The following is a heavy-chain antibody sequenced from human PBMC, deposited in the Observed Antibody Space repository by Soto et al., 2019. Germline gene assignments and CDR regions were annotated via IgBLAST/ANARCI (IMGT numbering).Heavy chain of an antibody. V-gene: IGHV3-30-3*01. CDR1: GFTFSSYA. Sequence: QVQLVESGGGVVQPGRSLRLSCAASGFTFSSYAMHWVRQAPGKGLEWVALISYDGGNKYYADSVKGRFTISRDNSKNTLYLKINSLRAEDTAVYYCARIDPTHDAFDVWGQGTMVTVSS. J-gene: IGHJ3*01. CDR3: ARIDPTHDAFDV. D-gene: IGHD3-9*01. CDR2: ISYDGGNK.